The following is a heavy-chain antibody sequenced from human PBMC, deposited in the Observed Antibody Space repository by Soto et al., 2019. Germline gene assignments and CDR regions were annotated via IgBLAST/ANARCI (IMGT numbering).Heavy chain of an antibody. CDR3: PRSRRGYSGYENDAFDI. D-gene: IGHD5-12*01. CDR2: ISYDGSNK. J-gene: IGHJ3*02. V-gene: IGHV3-30-3*01. CDR1: GFTFSSYA. Sequence: GGSLRLSCAASGFTFSSYAMHWVRQAPGKGLGWVAVISYDGSNKYYADSVKGRFTISRDTSKNTLYLQMNSLRAEDTAVYYCPRSRRGYSGYENDAFDIWGQGRMVTVSS.